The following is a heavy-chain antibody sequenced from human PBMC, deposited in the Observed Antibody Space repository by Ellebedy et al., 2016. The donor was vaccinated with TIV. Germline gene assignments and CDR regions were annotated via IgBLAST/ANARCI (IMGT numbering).Heavy chain of an antibody. CDR1: GFTFSYYY. J-gene: IGHJ4*02. CDR2: ISSSSSYI. D-gene: IGHD3-10*01. V-gene: IGHV3-11*06. CDR3: ARDPRYGSGSYNSY. Sequence: GESLKISXAASGFTFSYYYMSWIRQAPGKGLEWVSSISSSSSYIYYADSVKGRFTISRDNAKNSLYLQMNSLRAEDTAVYYCARDPRYGSGSYNSYWGQGTLVTVSS.